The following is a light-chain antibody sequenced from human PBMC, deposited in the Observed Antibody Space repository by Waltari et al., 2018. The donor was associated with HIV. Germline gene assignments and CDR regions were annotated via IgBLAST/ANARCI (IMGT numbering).Light chain of an antibody. J-gene: IGKJ1*01. V-gene: IGKV1-5*03. CDR2: KAS. CDR1: QSISSW. CDR3: QQYNSYSRT. Sequence: DIQMTQSHSTLSASVGDTVTITCRASQSISSWLAWYQQKPGKAPKLLIYKASSLESGVPSRFSGSGSGTEFTLTISSLQPDDFATYYCQQYNSYSRTFGQGTKVEIK.